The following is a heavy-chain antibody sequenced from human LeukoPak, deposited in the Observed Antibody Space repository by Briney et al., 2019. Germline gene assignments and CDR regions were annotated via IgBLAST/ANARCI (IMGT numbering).Heavy chain of an antibody. J-gene: IGHJ5*02. D-gene: IGHD5-18*01. V-gene: IGHV5-51*01. CDR2: IYPGDSDT. Sequence: GESLKISCKGSGYSFTSYWIAWVRQMPGKGLEWMGIIYPGDSDTRYSPSFQGQVTISADKSISTTYLQINSPKASDTAIYYCAKSPSGFTYGRNWFDPWGQGTLVTVSS. CDR3: AKSPSGFTYGRNWFDP. CDR1: GYSFTSYW.